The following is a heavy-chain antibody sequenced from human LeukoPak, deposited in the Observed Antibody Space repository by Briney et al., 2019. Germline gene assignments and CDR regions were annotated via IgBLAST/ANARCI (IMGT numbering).Heavy chain of an antibody. D-gene: IGHD6-13*01. CDR1: GGSINSYY. CDR3: ARHEIAAAGANAFDI. CDR2: IYYSGSS. Sequence: SETLSLTCTVSGGSINSYYWSYIRRPPGKGLEWIAYIYYSGSSSYNPSLRSRVTISVDTSKNQFSLKLSSVTAADTAVYYCARHEIAAAGANAFDIWGQGTVVTVSS. J-gene: IGHJ3*02. V-gene: IGHV4-59*08.